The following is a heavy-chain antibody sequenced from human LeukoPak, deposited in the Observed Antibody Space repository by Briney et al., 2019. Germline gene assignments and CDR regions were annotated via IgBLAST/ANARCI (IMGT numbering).Heavy chain of an antibody. V-gene: IGHV4-39*01. Sequence: SETLSLTCTVSGGSISSSSYYWGWIRQPPWKGLEWIGSIYYSGSTYYNPSLKSRVTISVDTSKNQFSLKLSSVTAADTAVYYCASSETYYYDSSRFDPWGQGTLVTVSS. CDR2: IYYSGST. CDR3: ASSETYYYDSSRFDP. CDR1: GGSISSSSYY. J-gene: IGHJ5*02. D-gene: IGHD3-22*01.